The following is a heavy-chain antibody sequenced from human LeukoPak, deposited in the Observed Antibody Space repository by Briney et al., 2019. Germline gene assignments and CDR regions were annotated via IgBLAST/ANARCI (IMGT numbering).Heavy chain of an antibody. CDR1: GFTFSSCA. Sequence: GGSLRLSCAASGFTFSSCAMSWVRQAPGKGLEWVSAISGSGGSTYYADSVKGRFTISRDNAKKALYLQMNSLRAEDTAVYYCARGEFAWIQGSYGLNVWGQGTTVTVSS. CDR2: ISGSGGST. CDR3: ARGEFAWIQGSYGLNV. J-gene: IGHJ6*02. D-gene: IGHD5-18*01. V-gene: IGHV3-23*01.